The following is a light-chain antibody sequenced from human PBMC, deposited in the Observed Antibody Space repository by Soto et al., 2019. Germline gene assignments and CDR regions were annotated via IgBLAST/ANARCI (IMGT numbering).Light chain of an antibody. J-gene: IGLJ1*01. CDR1: SSNIGSYT. V-gene: IGLV1-44*01. Sequence: QSVLTQPPSASGTPGQRVTMSCSGSSSNIGSYTGHWYQQLPGTAPKLLIYSNNQRPSGVPGRFSGSKSGTSASLAISGLQSEDEADYYCAAWDDSLNGNVFGTGTKLTVL. CDR3: AAWDDSLNGNV. CDR2: SNN.